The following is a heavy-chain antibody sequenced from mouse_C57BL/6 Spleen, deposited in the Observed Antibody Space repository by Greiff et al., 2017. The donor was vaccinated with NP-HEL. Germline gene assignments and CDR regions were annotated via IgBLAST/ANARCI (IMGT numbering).Heavy chain of an antibody. CDR3: ARDYGSSYGAY. Sequence: LQQSGASVKISCKASGYAFSSYWMNWVKQRPGKGLEWIGQIYPGDGDTNYNGKFKGKATLTADKSSSTAYMQLSSLTSEDSAVYFCARDYGSSYGAYWGQGTLVTVSA. J-gene: IGHJ3*01. D-gene: IGHD1-1*01. V-gene: IGHV1-80*01. CDR2: IYPGDGDT. CDR1: GYAFSSYW.